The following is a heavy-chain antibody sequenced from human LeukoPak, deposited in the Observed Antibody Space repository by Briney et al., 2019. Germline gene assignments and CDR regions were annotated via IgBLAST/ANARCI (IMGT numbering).Heavy chain of an antibody. CDR1: GGSISSGDYY. Sequence: SQTLSLTCTVSGGSISSGDYYWSWIRQPPGKGLEWIGYIYYSGSTYYNPSLKSRVTISVDTSKNQFSLKLSSVTAADTAVYYCARVRTYYGSGRMGLFDYWSQGTLVTVSS. V-gene: IGHV4-30-4*01. CDR3: ARVRTYYGSGRMGLFDY. D-gene: IGHD3-10*01. J-gene: IGHJ4*02. CDR2: IYYSGST.